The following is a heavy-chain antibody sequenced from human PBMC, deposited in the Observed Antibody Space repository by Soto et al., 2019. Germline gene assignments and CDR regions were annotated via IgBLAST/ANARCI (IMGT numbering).Heavy chain of an antibody. J-gene: IGHJ4*02. CDR3: ARVLPNYSSFDS. V-gene: IGHV3-74*01. CDR2: VSSDGSST. Sequence: EVQLVESGGGLVQPGESLRLSCAASGFTFSSYWMHWIRQAPGKGLVWVSRVSSDGSSTVYATSVKGRLTISRDNAKNTLYLQMNSLSDEDTAVYYCARVLPNYSSFDSWGQGTLVPVSS. D-gene: IGHD4-4*01. CDR1: GFTFSSYW.